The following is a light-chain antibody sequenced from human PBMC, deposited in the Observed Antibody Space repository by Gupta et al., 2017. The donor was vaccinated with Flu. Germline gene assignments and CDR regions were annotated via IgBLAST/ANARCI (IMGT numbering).Light chain of an antibody. CDR2: RDS. CDR3: QVWDSSTAGV. CDR1: NIGSKN. J-gene: IGLJ3*02. V-gene: IGLV3-9*01. Sequence: SSELTQPLSLSLALGQTARIPCWGNNIGSKNVHWYQQKPGQAPMLVIYRDSNRPSGIPERFSGSNSGNTATLTISSAQAGDEADYYCQVWDSSTAGVFGGGTKLTVL.